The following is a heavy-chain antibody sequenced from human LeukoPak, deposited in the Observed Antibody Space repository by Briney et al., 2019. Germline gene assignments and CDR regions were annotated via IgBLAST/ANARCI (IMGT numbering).Heavy chain of an antibody. CDR1: GGSISSTSYY. D-gene: IGHD4-11*01. CDR2: IYYSGST. V-gene: IGHV4-39*01. J-gene: IGHJ4*02. CDR3: ASLFYSNYGDY. Sequence: SETLSLTCTVSGGSISSTSYYWGWIRQPPGKALEWIGSIYYSGSTYFNPPLKSRVTISVDTSKNQFSLKVSSVTAADTAMYYCASLFYSNYGDYWGQGTLVTVSS.